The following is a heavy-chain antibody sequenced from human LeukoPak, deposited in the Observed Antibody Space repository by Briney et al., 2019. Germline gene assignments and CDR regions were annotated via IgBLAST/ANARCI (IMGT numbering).Heavy chain of an antibody. CDR3: VSNTAMVPGLDAFDI. J-gene: IGHJ3*02. CDR1: GGSISSGGYY. V-gene: IGHV4-31*03. D-gene: IGHD5-18*01. CDR2: IYYSGST. Sequence: SETLSLTCTVSGGSISSGGYYWSWIRQHPGKGLEWIGYIYYSGSTYYNPSLKSRVTISVDTSKNQFSLKLSSVTAADTAVYYCVSNTAMVPGLDAFDIWGQGTMVTVSS.